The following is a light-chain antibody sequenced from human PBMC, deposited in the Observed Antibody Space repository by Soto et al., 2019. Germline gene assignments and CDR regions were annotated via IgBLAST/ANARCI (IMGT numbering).Light chain of an antibody. CDR3: QQYDNLPLT. J-gene: IGKJ4*01. CDR2: DAS. CDR1: QDISNY. V-gene: IGKV1-33*01. Sequence: QMTQSPSSLSASVGDRVTITCQASQDISNYLNWYQQKPGKAPKLLIYDASNLETGVPSRFSGYGSGTDFIFTISSLQPEDIATYYCQQYDNLPLTFGGGTKVEVK.